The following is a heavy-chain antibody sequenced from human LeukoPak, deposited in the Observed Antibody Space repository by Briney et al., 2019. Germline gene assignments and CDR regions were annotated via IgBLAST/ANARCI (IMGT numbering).Heavy chain of an antibody. CDR2: ISSTSFNA. CDR3: AKDDLLTGYDFKD. J-gene: IGHJ4*02. Sequence: GGTLRLSCAASGFTFSNYAMSWVRQAPGKGLEWVSGISSTSFNAYYADSVRGRFTISRDNSKNTLDLQMNSLRAEDTAVYYCAKDDLLTGYDFKDWGQGTLVTVSS. CDR1: GFTFSNYA. D-gene: IGHD3-9*01. V-gene: IGHV3-23*01.